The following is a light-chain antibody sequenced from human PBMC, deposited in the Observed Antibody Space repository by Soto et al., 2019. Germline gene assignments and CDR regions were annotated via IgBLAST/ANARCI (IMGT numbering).Light chain of an antibody. J-gene: IGKJ3*01. CDR3: QQYNNWPPLT. V-gene: IGKV3-15*01. CDR1: QSVSSN. Sequence: EIVMTQSPATLSVSPGERATLSCRASQSVSSNLAWYQQKPGQAPRLLLYGASTRATGIAARFSGSGSGTEFTLTISSLQSEDFAVYYCQQYNNWPPLTFGPGTKVDIK. CDR2: GAS.